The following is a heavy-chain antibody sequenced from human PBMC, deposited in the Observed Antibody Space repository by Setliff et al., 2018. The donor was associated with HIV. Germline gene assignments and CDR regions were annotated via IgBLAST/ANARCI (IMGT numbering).Heavy chain of an antibody. J-gene: IGHJ6*02. D-gene: IGHD2-15*01. V-gene: IGHV4-39*01. Sequence: SETLSLTCTVSGGSIRSSSYYWGWIRQPPGKGLEWIGSLYYSGSTYYNPSLKSRVTISVDTSKNQFSLKLSSVTAADTAVYYCASRGYCSGGSCYIYYYYYGMDVWGQGTTVTVSS. CDR3: ASRGYCSGGSCYIYYYYYGMDV. CDR2: LYYSGST. CDR1: GGSIRSSSYY.